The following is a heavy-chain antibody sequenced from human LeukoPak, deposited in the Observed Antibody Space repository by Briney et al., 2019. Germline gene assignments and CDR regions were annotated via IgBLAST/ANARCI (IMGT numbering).Heavy chain of an antibody. V-gene: IGHV3-48*03. CDR3: ARAPYSGSRASI. CDR1: GFTFSSYE. D-gene: IGHD1-26*01. J-gene: IGHJ3*02. CDR2: ISSSGSTI. Sequence: PGGSLRLSCAASGFTFSSYEMNWVRQAPGKGLEWVSYISSSGSTIYYADSVKGRITISRDNAKNSLYLQMNSLRAEDTAVYYCARAPYSGSRASIWGQGTMVTVSS.